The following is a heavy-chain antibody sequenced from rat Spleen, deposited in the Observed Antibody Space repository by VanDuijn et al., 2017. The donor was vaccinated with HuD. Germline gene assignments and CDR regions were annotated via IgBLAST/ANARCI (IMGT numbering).Heavy chain of an antibody. J-gene: IGHJ2*01. V-gene: IGHV5-22*01. CDR3: ARQWDY. CDR2: ISYEGSAT. Sequence: EVQLVESGGGLVQPGRSLKLSCAASGFTFSGYYMAWVRQAPKKGLEWVASISYEGSATYYGDSVKGRFTISRDNAKSTLYLQLDSLRSEDTATYYCARQWDYWGQGVMVTVSS. CDR1: GFTFSGYY.